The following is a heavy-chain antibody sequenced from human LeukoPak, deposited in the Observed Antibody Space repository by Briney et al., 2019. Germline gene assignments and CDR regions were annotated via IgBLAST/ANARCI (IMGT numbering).Heavy chain of an antibody. CDR3: ARQTRPVTTIYGNWFDP. J-gene: IGHJ5*02. V-gene: IGHV5-51*01. CDR2: IYPGDSDT. CDR1: GYSFTSYW. Sequence: GESLKISCKGSGYSFTSYWIGWVRQMPGKGLEWMGIIYPGDSDTRYSPSFQGQVTISADKSISTAYLQWSSLKASDTAMYYCARQTRPVTTIYGNWFDPWGQGTLVTVSS. D-gene: IGHD4-11*01.